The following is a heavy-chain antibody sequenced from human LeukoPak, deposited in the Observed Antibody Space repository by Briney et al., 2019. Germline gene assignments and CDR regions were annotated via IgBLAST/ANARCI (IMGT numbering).Heavy chain of an antibody. CDR3: ARLIAAAGKHFDY. D-gene: IGHD6-13*01. CDR2: IRPMNSDM. J-gene: IGHJ4*02. CDR1: GYNFNTYW. Sequence: GESLKISCKGPGYNFNTYWVAWVRQLPGKGLEWIGIIRPMNSDMRYSPSFQGLVTISADKSISTAYLQWSSLKASDTAMYYCARLIAAAGKHFDYWGQGTLVTVSS. V-gene: IGHV5-51*01.